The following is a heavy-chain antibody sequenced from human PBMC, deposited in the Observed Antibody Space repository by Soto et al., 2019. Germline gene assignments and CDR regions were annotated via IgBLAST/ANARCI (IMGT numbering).Heavy chain of an antibody. D-gene: IGHD6-25*01. V-gene: IGHV4-31*03. CDR1: GGSISSVGHY. Sequence: SETLSLTCSVSGGSISSVGHYGTWIRQQPGKGLEWIGYIYYSGSTDYNPSLKSRVTISVDRSKNQFSLNLSSVTAADTAIYYCARESGGYDSSTRYGLDVWGQGTTVTVS. CDR2: IYYSGST. CDR3: ARESGGYDSSTRYGLDV. J-gene: IGHJ6*02.